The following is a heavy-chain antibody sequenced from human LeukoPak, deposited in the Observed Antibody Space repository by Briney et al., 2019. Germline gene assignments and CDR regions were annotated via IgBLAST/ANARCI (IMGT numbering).Heavy chain of an antibody. CDR3: IVFGDSNH. V-gene: IGHV3-7*03. CDR2: IKQDGSEK. CDR1: GFTFSSYW. D-gene: IGHD4-17*01. Sequence: GGSLRLSCAASGFTFSSYWMNWVRQAPGKGLEWVANIKQDGSEKYLVDSVKGRFTISRDNAKNTLYLQINSLSVEDTAVYYCIVFGDSNHWGQGTLVTVSS. J-gene: IGHJ5*02.